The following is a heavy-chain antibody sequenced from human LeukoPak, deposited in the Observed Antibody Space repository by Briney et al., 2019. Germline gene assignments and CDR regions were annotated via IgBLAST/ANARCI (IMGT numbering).Heavy chain of an antibody. CDR2: ISYDGRDK. CDR1: DFTFSMYA. Sequence: GRSLRLSCAASDFTFSMYAMHWVRQAPGKGLEWVAVISYDGRDKYYADSVKGRLTISRDNAKNSLYLQMNSLRAEDTAVYYCASWGYYGSGNYWGQGTLVTVSS. J-gene: IGHJ4*02. CDR3: ASWGYYGSGNY. V-gene: IGHV3-30*04. D-gene: IGHD3-10*01.